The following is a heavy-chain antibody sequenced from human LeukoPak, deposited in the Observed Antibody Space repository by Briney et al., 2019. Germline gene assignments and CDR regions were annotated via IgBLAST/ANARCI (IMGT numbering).Heavy chain of an antibody. CDR1: GFIFSNYA. D-gene: IGHD3-16*01. V-gene: IGHV3-23*01. J-gene: IGHJ4*02. Sequence: GGSLRLSCAGSGFIFSNYAMSWVRHGPGRGLEWVSGIKGNGFDTYYADSVKGRFTVSRDNSKNTLSLQMNSLSAEDTAVYYCAKDTGPLMITFGGVVISYFDYWGQGALVTVSS. CDR2: IKGNGFDT. CDR3: AKDTGPLMITFGGVVISYFDY.